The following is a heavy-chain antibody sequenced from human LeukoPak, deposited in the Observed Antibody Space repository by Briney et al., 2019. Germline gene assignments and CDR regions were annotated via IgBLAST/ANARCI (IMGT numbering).Heavy chain of an antibody. CDR3: ARGGMTTVGFSKGDLRKRTDFDY. CDR1: GGSFSGYY. J-gene: IGHJ4*02. V-gene: IGHV4-34*01. CDR2: INHSGST. D-gene: IGHD4-11*01. Sequence: SETLSLTCAVYGGSFSGYYWSWIRQPPGKGLEWIGEINHSGSTNYNPSLKSRVTISVDTSKNQFSLKLSSVTAADTAVYYCARGGMTTVGFSKGDLRKRTDFDYWGQGTLVTVSS.